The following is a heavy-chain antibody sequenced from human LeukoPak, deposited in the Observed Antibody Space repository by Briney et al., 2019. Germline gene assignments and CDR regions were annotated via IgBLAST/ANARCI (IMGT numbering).Heavy chain of an antibody. CDR3: ARATWGYQFDC. CDR2: IYSSGST. V-gene: IGHV3-66*01. J-gene: IGHJ4*02. CDR1: GFTVSTNY. Sequence: GGSLRLSCAASGFTVSTNYVSCVRQSPGKGLEWVSVIYSSGSTYYADSVKDRFNTSRDGSQNVVYLHMNRLRVEDTAMYYCARATWGYQFDCWGQGTLVTVSS. D-gene: IGHD5-18*01.